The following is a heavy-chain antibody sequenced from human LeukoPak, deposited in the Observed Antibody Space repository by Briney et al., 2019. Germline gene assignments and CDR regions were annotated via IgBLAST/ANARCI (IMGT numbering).Heavy chain of an antibody. Sequence: GESLRLSCAASGFTFSSHNMNWVRQAPGKGLEWVSVIYSGGSTYYADSVKGRFTISRDNSKNTLYLQMNSLRAEDTAVYYCARGSTTGLYYMDVWGKGTTVTVSS. J-gene: IGHJ6*03. V-gene: IGHV3-53*01. CDR2: IYSGGST. D-gene: IGHD1-1*01. CDR1: GFTFSSHN. CDR3: ARGSTTGLYYMDV.